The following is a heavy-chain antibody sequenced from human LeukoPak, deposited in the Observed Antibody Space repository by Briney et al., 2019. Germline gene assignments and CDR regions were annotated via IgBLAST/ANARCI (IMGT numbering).Heavy chain of an antibody. CDR2: SYYSGST. J-gene: IGHJ4*02. D-gene: IGHD3-22*01. CDR3: ARVRYYYDRSVHFDY. V-gene: IGHV4-31*03. CDR1: GGSISSGVYY. Sequence: PSETLSLTCTVSGGSISSGVYYWSWIPQHPGKGLEWIGYSYYSGSTYYNPSLKSRVTISVDTSKNQFSLKLSSVTAADTAVYYCARVRYYYDRSVHFDYWGQGTLVTVSS.